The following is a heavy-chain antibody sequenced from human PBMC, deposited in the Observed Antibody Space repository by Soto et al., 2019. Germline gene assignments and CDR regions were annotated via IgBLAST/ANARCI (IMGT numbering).Heavy chain of an antibody. Sequence: GGSLRLSCAASGFTFSSYGMHWVRQAPGKGLEWVAVISYDGSNKYYADSVKGRFTISRDNSKNTLYLQMNSLRAEDTAVYYCAKDGSSSWNFDYWGQGTLVTVSS. J-gene: IGHJ4*02. CDR1: GFTFSSYG. D-gene: IGHD6-13*01. CDR2: ISYDGSNK. V-gene: IGHV3-30*18. CDR3: AKDGSSSWNFDY.